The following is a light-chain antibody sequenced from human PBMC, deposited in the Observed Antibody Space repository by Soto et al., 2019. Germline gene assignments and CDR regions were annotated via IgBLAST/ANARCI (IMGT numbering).Light chain of an antibody. Sequence: EIVLTQSPGTLSLSPGERATLSCRASQSVSSSYLAWYQQKPGQAPRLLIYGASSRATGIPARFSGSGSGTDFTLTISSLEPEDFAVYYCQQRSNWPPGWTFGQGTKVEIK. CDR3: QQRSNWPPGWT. J-gene: IGKJ1*01. CDR2: GAS. V-gene: IGKV3D-20*02. CDR1: QSVSSSY.